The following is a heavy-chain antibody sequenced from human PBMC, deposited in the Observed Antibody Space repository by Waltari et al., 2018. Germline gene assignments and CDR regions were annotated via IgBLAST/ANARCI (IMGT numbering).Heavy chain of an antibody. V-gene: IGHV3-30*18. J-gene: IGHJ4*02. D-gene: IGHD4-17*01. Sequence: QVQLVESGGGVVQPGRSLRLSCAASGFTFSSYGMPWVRQAPGKGLEWVAVIWYDGSNKYYADSVKGRFTISRDNSKNTLYLQMNSLRAEDTAMYYCAKGVYGDPYYFDYWGQGTLVTVSS. CDR2: IWYDGSNK. CDR1: GFTFSSYG. CDR3: AKGVYGDPYYFDY.